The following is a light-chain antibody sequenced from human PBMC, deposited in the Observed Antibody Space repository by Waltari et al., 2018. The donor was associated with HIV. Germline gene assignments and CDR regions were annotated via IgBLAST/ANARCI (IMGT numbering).Light chain of an antibody. Sequence: DIQMTQSPPSLSASMGDRVTITCRAGQDIGKDLNWSQQKPGEVPKRLIYGASHLQNGVPSRFRGSGSGSEFTLTISSLQPDDFATFYCLQHNSYPWTFGQGTQVEV. CDR2: GAS. CDR3: LQHNSYPWT. CDR1: QDIGKD. V-gene: IGKV1-17*01. J-gene: IGKJ1*01.